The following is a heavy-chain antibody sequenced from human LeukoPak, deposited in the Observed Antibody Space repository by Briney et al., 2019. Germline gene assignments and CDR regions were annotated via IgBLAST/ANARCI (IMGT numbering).Heavy chain of an antibody. CDR2: ISSSSSYI. V-gene: IGHV3-21*01. CDR1: GFTFSSYA. D-gene: IGHD1-14*01. CDR3: ARDRAPEAFDI. J-gene: IGHJ3*02. Sequence: GGSLRLSCAASGFTFSSYAMSWVRQAPGKGLAWVSSISSSSSYIYYADSVKGRFTISRDNAKNSLYLQMNSLRAEDTAVYYCARDRAPEAFDIWGQGAMVTVAS.